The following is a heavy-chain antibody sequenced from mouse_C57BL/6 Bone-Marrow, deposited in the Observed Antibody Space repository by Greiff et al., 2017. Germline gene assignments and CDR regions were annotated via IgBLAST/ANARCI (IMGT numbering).Heavy chain of an antibody. CDR3: ARSKRRIEPFAY. CDR1: GYTFTSYW. V-gene: IGHV1-64*01. Sequence: QVQLQQPGAELVKPGASVKLSCKASGYTFTSYWMHWVKQRPGQSLEWIGMIHPNSGSTNYNEKFKSKATLTVDKSSSTAYMQLSSLTSEDSAVYYCARSKRRIEPFAYWGQGTLVTVSA. J-gene: IGHJ3*01. CDR2: IHPNSGST.